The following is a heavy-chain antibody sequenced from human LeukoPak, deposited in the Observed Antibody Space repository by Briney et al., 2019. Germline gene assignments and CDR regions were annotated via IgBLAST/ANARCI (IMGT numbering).Heavy chain of an antibody. CDR2: ISGVSRDI. Sequence: GGSLRLSCAASGFTFSDYYMTWIRQAPGKGLEWVSYISGVSRDIYYADSVKGRFTISGDNAKKSVYLQMNSLRAEDTAVYYCARGGAHGMDVWGLGTTVTVSS. V-gene: IGHV3-11*01. J-gene: IGHJ6*02. CDR1: GFTFSDYY. D-gene: IGHD1-26*01. CDR3: ARGGAHGMDV.